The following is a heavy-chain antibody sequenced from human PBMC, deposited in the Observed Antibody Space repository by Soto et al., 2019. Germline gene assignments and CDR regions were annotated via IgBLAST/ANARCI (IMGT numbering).Heavy chain of an antibody. V-gene: IGHV1-2*04. CDR1: GYTFTGYY. CDR3: AILGGERGYCSGGSCPFDY. J-gene: IGHJ4*02. CDR2: INPHSGGT. D-gene: IGHD2-15*01. Sequence: QVQLVQSGAEVKKPGASVKVSCKASGYTFTGYYMHWVRQAPGQGLEWMGWINPHSGGTNYAQKFQGWVTMTRDTSISTAYMELSRLRSDDTAVYYCAILGGERGYCSGGSCPFDYWGQGTLVTVSS.